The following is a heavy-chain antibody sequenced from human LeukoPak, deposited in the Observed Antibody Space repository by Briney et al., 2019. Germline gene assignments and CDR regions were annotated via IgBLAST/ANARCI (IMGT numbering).Heavy chain of an antibody. CDR1: GFTFSSYS. V-gene: IGHV3-21*01. CDR2: ISSSGSYI. J-gene: IGHJ3*02. Sequence: GGSLRLSCAASGFTFSSYSMNWVRQAPGKGLEWVSSISSSGSYIYYADSVKGRFTISRDNAKNSLYLQMNSLRAEDTAVYYCARRRATVTTDAFDIWGQGTMVTVSS. CDR3: ARRRATVTTDAFDI. D-gene: IGHD4-17*01.